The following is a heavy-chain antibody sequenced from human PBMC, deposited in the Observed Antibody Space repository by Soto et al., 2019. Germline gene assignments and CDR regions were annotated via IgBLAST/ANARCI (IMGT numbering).Heavy chain of an antibody. Sequence: AGCLRLFCAASGFTFSRHAMSCVRQAPGKGLEWVSAISGSGGSTYYADSVKGRFTISRDNSKNTLYLQMNSLRAEDTAVYYCAKDLGQRMVGAFDIWGQGTMVTVSS. D-gene: IGHD2-8*01. J-gene: IGHJ3*02. CDR3: AKDLGQRMVGAFDI. V-gene: IGHV3-23*01. CDR1: GFTFSRHA. CDR2: ISGSGGST.